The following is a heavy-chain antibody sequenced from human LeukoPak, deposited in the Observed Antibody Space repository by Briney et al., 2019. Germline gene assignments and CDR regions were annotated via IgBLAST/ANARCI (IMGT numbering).Heavy chain of an antibody. CDR3: ARLAYYYDSSGYYYDKPRNAFDI. CDR1: GGSISSSSYY. CDR2: IYYSGST. D-gene: IGHD3-22*01. Sequence: PSETLSLTCTVSGGSISSSSYYWGWIRQPPGKGLEWIGSIYYSGSTYYNPSLKSRVTISVDTSKNQFSLKLSSVTAADTAVYYCARLAYYYDSSGYYYDKPRNAFDIWGQGTMVTVSS. J-gene: IGHJ3*02. V-gene: IGHV4-39*01.